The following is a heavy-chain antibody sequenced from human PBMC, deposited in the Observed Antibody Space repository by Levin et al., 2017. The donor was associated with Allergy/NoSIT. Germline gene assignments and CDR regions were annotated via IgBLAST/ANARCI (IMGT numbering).Heavy chain of an antibody. J-gene: IGHJ5*02. Sequence: ASVKVSCKASGYSFIDFYIHWVRQAPGQGLEWMGWINPSTGGTSYAQKFQGRVTMTRDTSITTASMELTRLKFDDTAMYYCSRGGPKDLLPGYYSAWFAPWGQGTLVTVSS. CDR1: GYSFIDFY. CDR2: INPSTGGT. V-gene: IGHV1-2*02. CDR3: SRGGPKDLLPGYYSAWFAP. D-gene: IGHD3-9*01.